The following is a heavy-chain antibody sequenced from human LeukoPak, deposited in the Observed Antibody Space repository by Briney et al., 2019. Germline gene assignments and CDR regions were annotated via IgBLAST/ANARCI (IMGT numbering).Heavy chain of an antibody. D-gene: IGHD4-17*01. J-gene: IGHJ6*03. CDR2: INSDGSST. Sequence: GGSLRLSCAASGFTFSSYWMHWVRQAPGKGLVWVSRINSDGSSTSYADSVKGRFTISRDNAKNTLYLQMNSLRAEDTAVYYCARAKTVKRYYYMDVWGKGTTVTISS. CDR1: GFTFSSYW. CDR3: ARAKTVKRYYYMDV. V-gene: IGHV3-74*01.